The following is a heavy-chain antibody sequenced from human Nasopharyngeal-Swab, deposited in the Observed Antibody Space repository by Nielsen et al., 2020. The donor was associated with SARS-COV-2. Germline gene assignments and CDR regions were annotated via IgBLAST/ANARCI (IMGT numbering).Heavy chain of an antibody. D-gene: IGHD1-1*01. CDR3: AHKKNWNFDY. V-gene: IGHV2-5*02. J-gene: IGHJ4*02. Sequence: WIRQPPGKALEWLALIYGDDGKTYSPSLQSSPTITKDTSKNQVVLTMTNMDPVDTATYYCAHKKNWNFDYWGQGTLVTVSS. CDR2: IYGDDGK.